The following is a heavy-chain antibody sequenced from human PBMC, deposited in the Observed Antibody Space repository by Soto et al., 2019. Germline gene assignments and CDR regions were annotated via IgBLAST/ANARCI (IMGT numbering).Heavy chain of an antibody. CDR1: GGSISSGGYY. CDR2: IYYSGST. J-gene: IGHJ4*02. CDR3: ARVDYYDSSGYSFDY. Sequence: TLSLTCTVSGGSISSGGYYWSWIRQHPGKGLEWIGYIYYSGSTYYNPSLKSRVTISVDTSKNQFSLKLSSVTAADTAVYYCARVDYYDSSGYSFDYWGQGTLVTVSS. D-gene: IGHD3-22*01. V-gene: IGHV4-31*03.